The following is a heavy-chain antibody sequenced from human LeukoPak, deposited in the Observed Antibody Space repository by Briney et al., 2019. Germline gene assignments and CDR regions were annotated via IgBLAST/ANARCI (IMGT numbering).Heavy chain of an antibody. CDR1: GFTLSTNA. CDR3: AKDWRSVNYGCFDY. D-gene: IGHD1-7*01. J-gene: IGHJ4*02. CDR2: ISGSGAST. V-gene: IGHV3-23*01. Sequence: PGGSLRLSCLTSGFTLSTNAMSWVRQAPGQGLEWISGISGSGASTYYADSVKGRFTISRDDSRNTLYLQMNSLRAEDTAIYYCAKDWRSVNYGCFDYWGQGTLVTVSS.